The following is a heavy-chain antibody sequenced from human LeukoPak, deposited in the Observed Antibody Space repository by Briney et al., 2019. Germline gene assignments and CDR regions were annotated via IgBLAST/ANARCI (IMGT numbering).Heavy chain of an antibody. J-gene: IGHJ6*03. V-gene: IGHV1-2*02. Sequence: ASVKVSCKASGCTFTGYYMHWVRQAPGQGLEWMGWINPNSGGTNYAQKFQGRVTMTRDTSISTAYMELSRLRSDDTAVYYCARGANYYYYYMDVWGKGTTVTISS. CDR3: ARGANYYYYYMDV. CDR2: INPNSGGT. CDR1: GCTFTGYY.